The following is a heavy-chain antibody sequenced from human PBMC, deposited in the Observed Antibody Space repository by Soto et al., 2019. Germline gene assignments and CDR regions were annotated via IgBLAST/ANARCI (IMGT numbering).Heavy chain of an antibody. CDR2: ISYDGSNK. V-gene: IGHV3-30*18. Sequence: GGSLRLSCEASGFTFSAFGMHWVRQAPGKGLEWVAVISYDGSNKYYADSVKGRFTISRDNSKNTLYLQMNSLRAEDTAVYYCAKDRFEYSSSSTSTFDPWGQGTLVTVSS. CDR1: GFTFSAFG. CDR3: AKDRFEYSSSSTSTFDP. J-gene: IGHJ5*02. D-gene: IGHD6-6*01.